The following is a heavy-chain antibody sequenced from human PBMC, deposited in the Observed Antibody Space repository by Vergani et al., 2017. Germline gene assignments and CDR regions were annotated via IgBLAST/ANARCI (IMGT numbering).Heavy chain of an antibody. V-gene: IGHV4-31*03. J-gene: IGHJ3*02. CDR2: IYYSGST. D-gene: IGHD3-22*01. Sequence: QVQLQESGPGLVKPSQTLSLTCTVSGGSISSGGYYWSWIRQHPGKGLEWIGYIYYSGSTYYNPSLKSRFTISVDSSKNQFPLKLSSVTAADTAVYYCASGLLYYDSSGYYDPDAFDIWGQGTMVTVSS. CDR3: ASGLLYYDSSGYYDPDAFDI. CDR1: GGSISSGGYY.